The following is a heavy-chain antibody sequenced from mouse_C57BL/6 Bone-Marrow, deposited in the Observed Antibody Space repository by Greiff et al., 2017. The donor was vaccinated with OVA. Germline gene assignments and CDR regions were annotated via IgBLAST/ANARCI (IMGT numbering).Heavy chain of an antibody. V-gene: IGHV14-4*01. CDR1: GFNIKDDY. CDR2: IDPENGDT. CDR3: TTAISDY. J-gene: IGHJ2*01. Sequence: EVKLMESGAELVRPGASVKLSCTASGFNIKDDYMHWVKQRPEQGLEWIGWIDPENGDTEYASKFQGKATITADTSSNTAYLQLSSLTSEDTAVYYCTTAISDYWGQGTTLTVSS. D-gene: IGHD1-2*01.